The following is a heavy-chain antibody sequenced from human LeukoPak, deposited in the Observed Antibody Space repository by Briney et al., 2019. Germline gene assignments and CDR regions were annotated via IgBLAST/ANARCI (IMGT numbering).Heavy chain of an antibody. CDR1: GYTFPKYY. CDR2: INPGGDNT. Sequence: GASVKVSCKASGYTFPKYYIHWVRQAPGQGLEWMGLINPGGDNTNYAQNFQGRVTMTRDTSTSTVYMELSSLRSEDTAIYYCARIRDGYNDAYDIWGQGTVVTVPS. CDR3: ARIRDGYNDAYDI. J-gene: IGHJ3*02. V-gene: IGHV1-46*01. D-gene: IGHD5-24*01.